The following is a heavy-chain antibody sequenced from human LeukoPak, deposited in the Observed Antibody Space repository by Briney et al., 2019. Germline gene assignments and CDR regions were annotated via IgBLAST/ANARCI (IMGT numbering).Heavy chain of an antibody. D-gene: IGHD4-23*01. J-gene: IGHJ5*02. CDR1: GGSISSYY. V-gene: IGHV4-59*01. CDR2: IYYSGST. Sequence: SETLSLTCPVSGGSISSYYWSWIRQPPGKGLEWIGYIYYSGSTNYNPSLKSRVTISVDTSKNQFSLKLSSVTAAVTAVYYCARGNGGNSSPFDPWGQGTLVTVSS. CDR3: ARGNGGNSSPFDP.